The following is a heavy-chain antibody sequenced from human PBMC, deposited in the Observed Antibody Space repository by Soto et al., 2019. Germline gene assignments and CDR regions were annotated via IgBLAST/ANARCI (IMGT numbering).Heavy chain of an antibody. V-gene: IGHV1-69*02. CDR3: ASNIVVVVASHDAFDI. D-gene: IGHD2-15*01. Sequence: QVQLVQSGAEVKKPGSSVKVSCKASGGTFSSYTISWVRQAPGHGLEWMGRIIPILGIANYAQKFQGRVTITADKSTSTAYMELSSLRSEDTAVYYCASNIVVVVASHDAFDIWGQGTMVTVSS. CDR1: GGTFSSYT. J-gene: IGHJ3*02. CDR2: IIPILGIA.